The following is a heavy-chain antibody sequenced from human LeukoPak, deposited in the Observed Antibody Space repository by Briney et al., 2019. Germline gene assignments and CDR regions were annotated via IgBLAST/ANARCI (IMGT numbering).Heavy chain of an antibody. J-gene: IGHJ6*03. D-gene: IGHD5-18*01. V-gene: IGHV4-39*07. CDR1: GGSISSSSYS. CDR2: IYYSGST. Sequence: SETQSLTCTVSGGSISSSSYSWGWIRQPPGKGLEWIGSIYYSGSTYYNPSLKSRVTISVDTSKNQFSLKLSSVTAADTAVYYCARRGYSYAWGYYYYYMDVWGKGTTVTISS. CDR3: ARRGYSYAWGYYYYYMDV.